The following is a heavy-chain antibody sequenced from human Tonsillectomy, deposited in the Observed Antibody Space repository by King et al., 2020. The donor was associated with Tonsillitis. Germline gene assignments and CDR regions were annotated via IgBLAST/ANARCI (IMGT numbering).Heavy chain of an antibody. CDR2: ISNSRSTI. V-gene: IGHV3-48*01. J-gene: IGHJ4*02. CDR3: ARDHRGFIQYFDY. Sequence: VQLVESGGGLVQPGGSLRLYCAASGFSVSSYSMNWVRQAPGKGLDGVSYISNSRSTIYYADSLKGRVTISRDNAKKSLYLHMNSLRAEDTAVYYCARDHRGFIQYFDYWGQGTLVTVSS. D-gene: IGHD5-18*01. CDR1: GFSVSSYS.